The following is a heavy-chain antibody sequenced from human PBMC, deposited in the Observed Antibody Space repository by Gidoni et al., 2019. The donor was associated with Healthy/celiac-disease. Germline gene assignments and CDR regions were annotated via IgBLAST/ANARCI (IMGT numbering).Heavy chain of an antibody. Sequence: QVQLQESGPGLVKPSETLSLTCTVSGYSISSGYYWGWIRQPPGKGLEWIGSIYHSGSTYYNPSLKSRVTISVDTSKNQFSLKLSSVTAADTAVYYCARFELIHYDAFDIWGQGTMVTVSS. V-gene: IGHV4-38-2*02. J-gene: IGHJ3*02. CDR2: IYHSGST. CDR3: ARFELIHYDAFDI. CDR1: GYSISSGYY. D-gene: IGHD1-26*01.